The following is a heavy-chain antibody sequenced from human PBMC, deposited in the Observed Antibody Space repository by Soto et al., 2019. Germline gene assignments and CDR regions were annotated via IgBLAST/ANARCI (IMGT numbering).Heavy chain of an antibody. CDR3: ARGDYYGSGSYFFDY. J-gene: IGHJ4*02. V-gene: IGHV3-23*01. CDR2: ISGSGGST. CDR1: GLPFCNYA. D-gene: IGHD3-10*01. Sequence: GGSMRLSCAASGLPFCNYAMSWVRQAPGKGLEWVSAISGSGGSTYHADSVKGRFTISRDNSKNTLYLQMNSLRAEDTAVYYCARGDYYGSGSYFFDYWGQGTLVTVSS.